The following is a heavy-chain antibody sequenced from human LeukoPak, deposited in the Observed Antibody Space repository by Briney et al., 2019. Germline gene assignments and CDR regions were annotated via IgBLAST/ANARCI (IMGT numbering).Heavy chain of an antibody. CDR1: GYTFTGYY. V-gene: IGHV1-2*02. CDR3: ARGFIAAADPWFDP. D-gene: IGHD6-13*01. Sequence: GASVKVSCKASGYTFTGYYMHWVRQAPGQGLGWMGWINPNSGGTNYAQKFQGRVTMTRDTSISTAYMELSRLRSDDTAVYYCARGFIAAADPWFDPWGQGTLVTVSS. CDR2: INPNSGGT. J-gene: IGHJ5*02.